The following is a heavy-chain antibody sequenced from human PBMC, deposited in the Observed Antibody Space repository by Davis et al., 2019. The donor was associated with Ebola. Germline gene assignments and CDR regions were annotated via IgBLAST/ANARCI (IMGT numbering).Heavy chain of an antibody. CDR3: ARLRYSSSWYRERYYYYYGMDV. J-gene: IGHJ6*02. D-gene: IGHD6-13*01. Sequence: PLETLSLTCTVSGGSIGSYYWSWIRQPPGKGLEWIGYIYYSGSTNYNPSLKSRVTISVDTSKNQFSLKLSSVTAADTAVYYCARLRYSSSWYRERYYYYYGMDVWGQGTTVTVSS. V-gene: IGHV4-59*08. CDR2: IYYSGST. CDR1: GGSIGSYY.